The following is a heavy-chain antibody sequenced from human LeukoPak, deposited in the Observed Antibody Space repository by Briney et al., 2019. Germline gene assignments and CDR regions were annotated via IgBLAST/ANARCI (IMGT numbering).Heavy chain of an antibody. CDR3: AREDSSSWFGIPLPNWFDP. J-gene: IGHJ5*02. CDR2: IYTSGST. CDR1: GGSISSYY. V-gene: IGHV4-4*07. D-gene: IGHD6-6*01. Sequence: SETLSLTRTDSGGSISSYYWSWIRQPAGKGLEWSGRIYTSGSTNYNPYLKSRVTMSVDTSKNQFSLKLSSVTAADPAVYYCAREDSSSWFGIPLPNWFDPWGQGTLVTVSS.